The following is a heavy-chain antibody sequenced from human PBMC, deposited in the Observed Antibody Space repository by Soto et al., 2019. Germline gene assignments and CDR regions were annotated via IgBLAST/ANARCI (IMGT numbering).Heavy chain of an antibody. CDR3: ASKYCSSTSCYEDYYGMDV. D-gene: IGHD2-2*01. CDR1: GGSISSGGYY. Sequence: SETLSLTCTVSGGSISSGGYYWSWIRQHPGKGLEWIGYIYYSGSTYYNPSLKSRVTISVDTSKNQFSLKLSSVTAADTAVYYCASKYCSSTSCYEDYYGMDVWGQGTTVTVSS. J-gene: IGHJ6*02. CDR2: IYYSGST. V-gene: IGHV4-31*03.